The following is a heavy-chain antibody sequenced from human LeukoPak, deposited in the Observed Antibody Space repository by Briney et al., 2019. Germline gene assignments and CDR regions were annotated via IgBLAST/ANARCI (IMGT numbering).Heavy chain of an antibody. CDR1: GGSISSGGYS. CDR2: IYYTGNT. Sequence: SETLSLTCTVSGGSISSGGYSWSWIRQPPGKGMEFIAYIYYTGNTYFNPSLKSRVTISVDTSKNQFSLKLTSVTAADTAVYYCARGGGFSGPTTVTTAEFDYWGQGTLVTVSS. CDR3: ARGGGFSGPTTVTTAEFDY. D-gene: IGHD4-17*01. J-gene: IGHJ4*02. V-gene: IGHV4-30-4*07.